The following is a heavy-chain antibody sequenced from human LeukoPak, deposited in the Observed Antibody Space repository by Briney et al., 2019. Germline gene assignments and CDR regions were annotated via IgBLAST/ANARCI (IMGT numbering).Heavy chain of an antibody. CDR3: ARELPRYYHGLDV. Sequence: PGGSLRLSCAASGFTFSSNWMYWVRQAPGKGLEWVANIKQDGSEKYYVDSVKGRFTISRDNAKNSVYLQMNSLRVEDTAVYYCARELPRYYHGLDVWGQGTTVTVSS. CDR1: GFTFSSNW. V-gene: IGHV3-7*03. J-gene: IGHJ6*02. CDR2: IKQDGSEK.